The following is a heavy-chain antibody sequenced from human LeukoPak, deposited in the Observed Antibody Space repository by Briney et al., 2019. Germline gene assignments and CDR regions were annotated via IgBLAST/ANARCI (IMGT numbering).Heavy chain of an antibody. CDR3: ARGGSYFDY. J-gene: IGHJ4*02. Sequence: GGSLRLSCAASGFTFSNYWMTWVRQAPGKGLEWVANIKQYGSEKYYVDSVKGRFTISRDNAKNSLYLQMNSLRAEDTAVYYCARGGSYFDYWGQGTLVTVSS. CDR1: GFTFSNYW. V-gene: IGHV3-7*01. D-gene: IGHD5-12*01. CDR2: IKQYGSEK.